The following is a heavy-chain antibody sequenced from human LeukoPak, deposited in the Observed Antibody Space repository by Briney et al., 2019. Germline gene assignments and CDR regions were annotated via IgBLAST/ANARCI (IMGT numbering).Heavy chain of an antibody. J-gene: IGHJ1*01. V-gene: IGHV4-59*01. CDR1: GGSISSYY. CDR3: ASSVTLGYSYGPEYFQH. Sequence: PSKTLSLTCTVSGGSISSYYWSWIRQPPGKGLEWIGYIYYSGSTNYNPSLKSRVTISVDTSKNQFSLKLSSVTAADTAVYYCASSVTLGYSYGPEYFQHWGQGTLVTVSS. D-gene: IGHD5-18*01. CDR2: IYYSGST.